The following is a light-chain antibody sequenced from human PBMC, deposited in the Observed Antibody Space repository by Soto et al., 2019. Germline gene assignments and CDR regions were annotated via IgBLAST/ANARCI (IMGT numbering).Light chain of an antibody. J-gene: IGKJ2*01. Sequence: IVWTKSPATLYLSPGEKATLSCRASQSVGSYLAWYQHKPGQAPRLLIFDASHRASGIPPRFSGSGSGTDFTLTITSLEPEDFAVYYCQHRSYWPKYTFGQGTRLEIK. CDR2: DAS. CDR1: QSVGSY. V-gene: IGKV3-11*01. CDR3: QHRSYWPKYT.